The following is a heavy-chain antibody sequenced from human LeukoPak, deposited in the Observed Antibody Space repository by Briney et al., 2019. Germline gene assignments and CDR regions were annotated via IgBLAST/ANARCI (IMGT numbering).Heavy chain of an antibody. D-gene: IGHD1-26*01. CDR2: IYHSGST. V-gene: IGHV4-30-2*02. J-gene: IGHJ4*02. Sequence: PSQTLSLTCAVSGGSISSGGYSWSWIRQPPGKGLEWIGYIYHSGSTYYNPSLKSRVTISVDTSRTQFSLKLSSMTAADTAVYYCAGGHYPLEYWGQGTLVTVSS. CDR1: GGSISSGGYS. CDR3: AGGHYPLEY.